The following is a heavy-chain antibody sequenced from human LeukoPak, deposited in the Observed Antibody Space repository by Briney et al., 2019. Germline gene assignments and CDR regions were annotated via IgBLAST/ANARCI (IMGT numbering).Heavy chain of an antibody. CDR1: GFTFTSSA. V-gene: IGHV1-58*02. J-gene: IGHJ4*02. CDR3: AADVNCGGDCYHFDY. Sequence: ASVKVSCKASGFTFTSSAMQWVRQARGQRLEWIGWIVVGSGNTNYAQKFQERVTITRDMSTSTAYMELSSLRSEDTAVYYCAADVNCGGDCYHFDYWGQGTLVTVSS. CDR2: IVVGSGNT. D-gene: IGHD2-21*02.